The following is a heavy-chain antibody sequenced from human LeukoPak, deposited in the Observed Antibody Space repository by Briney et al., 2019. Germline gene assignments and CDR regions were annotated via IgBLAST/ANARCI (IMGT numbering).Heavy chain of an antibody. V-gene: IGHV1-8*03. CDR1: GGTFSSYA. CDR2: MNPNSGNT. Sequence: ASVKVSCKASGGTFSSYAISWVRQATGQGLEWMGWMNPNSGNTGYAQKFQGRVTITRNTSISTAYMELSSLRSEDTAVYYCARGVQQLAYYDAFDIWGQGTMVTVSS. D-gene: IGHD6-13*01. CDR3: ARGVQQLAYYDAFDI. J-gene: IGHJ3*02.